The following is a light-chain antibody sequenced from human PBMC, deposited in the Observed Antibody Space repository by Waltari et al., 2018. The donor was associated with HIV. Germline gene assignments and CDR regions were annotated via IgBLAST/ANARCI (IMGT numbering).Light chain of an antibody. J-gene: IGLJ1*01. Sequence: SYELTQPSSVSVSPGQTASITCSGDKLGDKYACWYQQKPGQSPVLVIYQDSKRPSGIPERFSGSNSGNTATLTISGTQAMDEADYYCQAWDSSTEGYVFGTGTKVTVL. V-gene: IGLV3-1*01. CDR1: KLGDKY. CDR2: QDS. CDR3: QAWDSSTEGYV.